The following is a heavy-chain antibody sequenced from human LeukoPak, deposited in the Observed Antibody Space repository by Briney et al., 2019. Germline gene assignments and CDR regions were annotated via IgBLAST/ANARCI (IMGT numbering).Heavy chain of an antibody. J-gene: IGHJ4*02. CDR3: ARDAELGPSNHFYYGSGRPFDY. D-gene: IGHD3-10*01. Sequence: SETLSLTCTVSGASMSSGDLHWDWIRHPPGKGLEWIGSLSNSGNTYYNESLKSRVTMSVDTSKNQFSLKLSSVTAADTAVYYCARDAELGPSNHFYYGSGRPFDYWGQGTLVTVSS. CDR1: GASMSSGDLH. V-gene: IGHV4-39*07. CDR2: LSNSGNT.